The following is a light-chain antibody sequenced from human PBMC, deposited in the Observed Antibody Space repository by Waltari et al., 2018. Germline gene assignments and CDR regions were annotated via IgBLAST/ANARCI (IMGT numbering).Light chain of an antibody. CDR3: QQGYNSPWT. J-gene: IGKJ1*01. V-gene: IGKV1-12*01. CDR1: QDIHNW. CDR2: AAS. Sequence: DIQMTQSPSSLSASVGDKVTITCRASQDIHNWLAWYQQKPGKAPNLLIYAASNLQGGLPSRFSGSGSVTDYTLTISSLQPEDFGTYYCQQGYNSPWTFGQGTKVEI.